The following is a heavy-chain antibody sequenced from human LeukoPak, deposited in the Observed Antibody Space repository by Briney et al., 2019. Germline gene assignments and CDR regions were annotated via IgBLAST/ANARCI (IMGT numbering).Heavy chain of an antibody. J-gene: IGHJ6*03. CDR1: GYSFTSYW. V-gene: IGHV5-51*01. Sequence: GESLKISCKGSGYSFTSYWIGWVRQMPGKGLEWMGIIYPGDSDTRYSPSFQGQVTISADKSISTAYLQWSSLKASDTAMYYCARQVAVAGTSGNLYYYMDVWGKGTTVTVSS. CDR3: ARQVAVAGTSGNLYYYMDV. D-gene: IGHD6-19*01. CDR2: IYPGDSDT.